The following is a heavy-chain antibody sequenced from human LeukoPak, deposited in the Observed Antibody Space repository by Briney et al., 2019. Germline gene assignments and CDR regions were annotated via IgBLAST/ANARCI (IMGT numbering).Heavy chain of an antibody. CDR1: GFTFSSYS. D-gene: IGHD3-10*01. J-gene: IGHJ4*02. V-gene: IGHV3-21*01. CDR3: ARGSHPHPPCDY. Sequence: GGSLRLSCAASGFTFSSYSMNWVRQAPGKGLEWVSSISSSGTYVYYADSVKGRFTISRDNAKNSLSLQMNSLRAEDTAVYYCARGSHPHPPCDYWGQGTLVTVSS. CDR2: ISSSGTYV.